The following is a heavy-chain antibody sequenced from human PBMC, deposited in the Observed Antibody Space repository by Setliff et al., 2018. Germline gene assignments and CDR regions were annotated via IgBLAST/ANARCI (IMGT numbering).Heavy chain of an antibody. CDR1: GFSFSSYA. Sequence: GGSLRLSCAASGFSFSSYAMTWVRQAPGRGLEWVSAISAGGGSTYSADSVKGRFTISRDNSKNTLYLQMNSLRAEDTAVYYCAKTRGSNWNFFYYMDVWGKGTTVTVSS. D-gene: IGHD1-1*01. V-gene: IGHV3-23*01. CDR2: ISAGGGST. J-gene: IGHJ6*03. CDR3: AKTRGSNWNFFYYMDV.